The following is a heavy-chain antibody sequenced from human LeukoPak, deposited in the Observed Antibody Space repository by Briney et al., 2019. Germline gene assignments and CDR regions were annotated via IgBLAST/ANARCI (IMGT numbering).Heavy chain of an antibody. Sequence: GGSLRLSCAASAFSFSSYSMNWVRQAPGKGLEWVSYISSSSSSTIYYADSVKGRFTISRDNAKNSLYLQMNSLRAEDTAVYYCASPITMVRGALSWGQGTLVTVSS. CDR1: AFSFSSYS. CDR3: ASPITMVRGALS. D-gene: IGHD3-10*01. V-gene: IGHV3-48*01. J-gene: IGHJ4*02. CDR2: ISSSSSSTI.